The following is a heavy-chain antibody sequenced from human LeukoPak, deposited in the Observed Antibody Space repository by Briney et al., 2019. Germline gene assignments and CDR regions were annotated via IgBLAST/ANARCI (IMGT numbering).Heavy chain of an antibody. J-gene: IGHJ4*02. CDR2: INPNSGGT. CDR3: ARGDDIVVVAAATLHY. Sequence: ASVKVSCKASGYTFTGYYLHWVRQAPGQGLESMGWINPNSGGTKYAQNFQGRVTMTRDTSINTASMELTRVKSDDTAVYYCARGDDIVVVAAATLHYWGQGTLVTVSS. CDR1: GYTFTGYY. D-gene: IGHD2-15*01. V-gene: IGHV1-2*02.